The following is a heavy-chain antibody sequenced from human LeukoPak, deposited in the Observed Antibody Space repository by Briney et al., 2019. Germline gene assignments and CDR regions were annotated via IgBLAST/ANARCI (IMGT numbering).Heavy chain of an antibody. CDR2: ISSSSSTI. CDR1: GFTFSSYS. Sequence: GGSLRLSCAASGFTFSSYSMNWVRQAPGKGLEWVSYISSSSSTIYYADSVKGRSTISRDNSKSTLYLQMNSLRAEDTAVYYCARDRCSGGSCYGYYYGMDVWGQGTTVTVSS. D-gene: IGHD2-15*01. J-gene: IGHJ6*02. V-gene: IGHV3-48*01. CDR3: ARDRCSGGSCYGYYYGMDV.